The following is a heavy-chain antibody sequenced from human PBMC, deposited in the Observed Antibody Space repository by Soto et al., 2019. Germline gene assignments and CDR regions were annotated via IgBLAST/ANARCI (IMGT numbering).Heavy chain of an antibody. V-gene: IGHV3-23*01. CDR1: GDIVSSYA. J-gene: IGHJ1*01. Sequence: GGALRLSFAASGDIVSSYAISLVRQARGKRLEWDSDNCGSDGSISYEDSVERQVTIFRDNSSNTLYLLMNSLRAEDKTVHSYAKDGVAHIPVYSSGSSYDHWGQGXLVT. CDR2: NCGSDGSI. CDR3: AKDGVAHIPVYSSGSSYDH. D-gene: IGHD2-15*01.